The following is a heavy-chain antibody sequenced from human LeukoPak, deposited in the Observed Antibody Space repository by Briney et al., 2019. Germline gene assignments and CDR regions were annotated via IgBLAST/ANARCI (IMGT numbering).Heavy chain of an antibody. CDR1: GGTFSSYA. J-gene: IGHJ6*02. CDR2: IIPILGIA. D-gene: IGHD3-10*01. V-gene: IGHV1-69*04. CDR3: ARGSLWFGESYCYYYGMDV. Sequence: ASVKVSCKASGGTFSSYAISWVRQAPGQGLEWMGRIIPILGIANYAQKFQGRVTITADKSTSTAYMELSSLRSEDTAVYYCARGSLWFGESYCYYYGMDVWGQGTTVTVSS.